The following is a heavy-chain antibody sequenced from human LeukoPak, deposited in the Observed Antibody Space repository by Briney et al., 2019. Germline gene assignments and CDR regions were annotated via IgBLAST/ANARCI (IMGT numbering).Heavy chain of an antibody. V-gene: IGHV1-2*02. CDR3: ARDNRGYDYVWGSYLDY. D-gene: IGHD3-16*02. J-gene: IGHJ4*02. Sequence: ASVKVSCKASGYTFTGYYMHWVRQAPGQGLEWMGWITPNSGGTNYAQKFQGGVTMNRDTSISTAYMELSRLRSDDTAVYYCARDNRGYDYVWGSYLDYWGQGTLVTVSS. CDR2: ITPNSGGT. CDR1: GYTFTGYY.